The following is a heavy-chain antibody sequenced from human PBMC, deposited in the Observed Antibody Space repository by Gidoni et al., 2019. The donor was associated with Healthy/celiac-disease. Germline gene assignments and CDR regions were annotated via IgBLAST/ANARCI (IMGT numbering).Heavy chain of an antibody. Sequence: VQLQQWGAGLLKPSETLSLTCSVYGGSFSGYYWSWIRQPPGKGLEWIGEINHSGSTNYNPSLKSRVTISVDTSKNQFSLKLSSVTAADTAVYYCARGGAVAGTRWFDPWGQGTLVTVSS. J-gene: IGHJ5*02. CDR3: ARGGAVAGTRWFDP. CDR1: GGSFSGYY. V-gene: IGHV4-34*01. CDR2: INHSGST. D-gene: IGHD6-19*01.